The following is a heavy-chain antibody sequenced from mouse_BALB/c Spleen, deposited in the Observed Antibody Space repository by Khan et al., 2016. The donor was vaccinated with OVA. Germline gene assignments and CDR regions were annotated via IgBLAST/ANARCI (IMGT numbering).Heavy chain of an antibody. V-gene: IGHV14-1*02. Sequence: VQLQQSGAELVRPGALVKLSCKASGFNIKDYYIHWVKQRPEQGLEWIGWIDPENGNDIYDPKFQDKASITADTSSNTAYLQLNSLTSEDTAVYDCARSGYEAWFAYGGQGTLVSVSA. D-gene: IGHD3-1*01. CDR2: IDPENGND. J-gene: IGHJ3*01. CDR3: ARSGYEAWFAY. CDR1: GFNIKDYY.